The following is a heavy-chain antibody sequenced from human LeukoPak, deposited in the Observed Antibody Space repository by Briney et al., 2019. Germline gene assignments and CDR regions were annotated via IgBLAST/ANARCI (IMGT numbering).Heavy chain of an antibody. J-gene: IGHJ4*02. CDR2: IKQDGSAE. Sequence: GGSLRLSCAASGFTFSSCAMSWVRQAPGKGLEWVANIKQDGSAEDYVDSVKGRFTISRENAKNSLYLQMNSLRVDDTAIYYCARVYQSTSGRAIDYWGQGTLVTVSS. CDR1: GFTFSSCA. D-gene: IGHD2-2*01. V-gene: IGHV3-7*01. CDR3: ARVYQSTSGRAIDY.